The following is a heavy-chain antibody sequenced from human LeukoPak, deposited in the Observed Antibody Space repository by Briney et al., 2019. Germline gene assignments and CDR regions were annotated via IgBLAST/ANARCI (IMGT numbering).Heavy chain of an antibody. V-gene: IGHV4-39*07. J-gene: IGHJ3*02. CDR2: IYYSGST. D-gene: IGHD3-10*01. Sequence: SETLSLTCTVSGGSISSSSYYWGWIRQPPGKGLEWIGSIYYSGSTNYNPSLKSRVTISVDTSKNQFSLKLSSVTAADTAVYYCARSLYYYGSDSFDIWGQGTMVTVSS. CDR1: GGSISSSSYY. CDR3: ARSLYYYGSDSFDI.